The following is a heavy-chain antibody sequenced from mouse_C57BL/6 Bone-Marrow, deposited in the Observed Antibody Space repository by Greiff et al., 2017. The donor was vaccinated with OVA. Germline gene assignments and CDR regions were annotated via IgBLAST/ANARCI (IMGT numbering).Heavy chain of an antibody. CDR3: ARPYYGNYVFDY. Sequence: QVQLQQPGAELVKPGASVKLSCKASGYTFTSYWMHWVKQRPGQGLEWIGMIHPNSGSTNYNEKFKSKATLTVDKSSSTAYMQLSSLTSEDSAVYYCARPYYGNYVFDYWGQGTTLTVSS. V-gene: IGHV1-64*01. D-gene: IGHD2-10*01. CDR2: IHPNSGST. J-gene: IGHJ2*01. CDR1: GYTFTSYW.